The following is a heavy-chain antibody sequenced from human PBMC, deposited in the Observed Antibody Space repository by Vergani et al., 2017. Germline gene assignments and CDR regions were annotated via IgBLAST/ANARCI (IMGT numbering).Heavy chain of an antibody. V-gene: IGHV3-30*18. Sequence: VQLVESGGGVVQPGRSLRLSCAASGFTFSSYGMHWVRQAPGKGLEWVAVISYDGSNKYYADSVKGRFTISRDNSKNTLYLQMNSLRAEDTAVYYCAKARYSSSYLSPYYYYYGMDVWGQGTTVTVSS. D-gene: IGHD6-13*01. CDR2: ISYDGSNK. CDR3: AKARYSSSYLSPYYYYYGMDV. J-gene: IGHJ6*02. CDR1: GFTFSSYG.